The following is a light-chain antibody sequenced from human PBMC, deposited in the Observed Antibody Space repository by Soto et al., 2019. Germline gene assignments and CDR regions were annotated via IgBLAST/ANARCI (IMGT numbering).Light chain of an antibody. CDR2: EGN. CDR3: CSYAGTSTFV. J-gene: IGLJ1*01. Sequence: QSALTQPASVSGAPGQSITISCTGTSSNVGSYNLVSWYQQHPGKAPKLMIYEGNKRPSGVSNRFSGSKSANTASLTISGLQNEDDADYYCCSYAGTSTFVFGTGTQLTVL. CDR1: SSNVGSYNL. V-gene: IGLV2-23*01.